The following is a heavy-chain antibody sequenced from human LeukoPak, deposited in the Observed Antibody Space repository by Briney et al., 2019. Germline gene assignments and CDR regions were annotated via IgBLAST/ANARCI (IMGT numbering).Heavy chain of an antibody. D-gene: IGHD3-9*01. J-gene: IGHJ4*02. CDR3: ARVRGDRDILTGYFKLYFDY. V-gene: IGHV3-7*04. Sequence: GRSLRLSCAASGFSFNTYWMTWVRQAPGKGLEWVANIKQDGREKDYVDSVKGRFTISRDNGKNSLYLQMNSLRGDDTAVYYCARVRGDRDILTGYFKLYFDYWGQGTLVTVSS. CDR2: IKQDGREK. CDR1: GFSFNTYW.